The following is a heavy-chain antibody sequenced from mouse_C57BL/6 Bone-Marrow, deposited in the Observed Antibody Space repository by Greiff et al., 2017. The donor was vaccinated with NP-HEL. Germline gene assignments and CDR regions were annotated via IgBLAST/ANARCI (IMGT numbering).Heavy chain of an antibody. Sequence: QVQLQQPGAELVKPGASVKLSCKASGYTFTSYWMHWVKQRPGQGLEWIGMIHPNSGSTNYNEKFKSKATLTVDKSSSTAYLQLSSLTSEDSAVYYCARRCRLGAMDYWGQGTSVTVSA. CDR3: ARRCRLGAMDY. J-gene: IGHJ4*01. CDR2: IHPNSGST. V-gene: IGHV1-64*01. CDR1: GYTFTSYW. D-gene: IGHD3-1*01.